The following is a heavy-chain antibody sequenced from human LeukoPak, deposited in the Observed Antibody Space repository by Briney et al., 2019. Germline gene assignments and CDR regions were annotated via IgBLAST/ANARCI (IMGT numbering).Heavy chain of an antibody. CDR1: GGSISRYF. CDR3: ARYYYDISGYXPDYFDY. J-gene: IGHJ4*01. V-gene: IGHV4-59*01. Sequence: PSETLSLTCTVSGGSISRYFWSWIRQPPGKGLEWIGYIYYSGTTNYNPSLKSRVTILVDTPKNQFSLKLSSVTAADTAVYYCARYYYDISGYXPDYFDY. D-gene: IGHD3-22*01. CDR2: IYYSGTT.